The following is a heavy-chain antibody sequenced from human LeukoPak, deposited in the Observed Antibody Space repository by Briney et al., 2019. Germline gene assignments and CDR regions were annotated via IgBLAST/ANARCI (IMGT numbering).Heavy chain of an antibody. D-gene: IGHD5-18*01. J-gene: IGHJ4*02. CDR3: ARHERGGSYDLFDY. Sequence: SETLSLTCTVSGGSISSSSYYWDWIRQPPGRGLEWIGSIYYSGSTYYNPSLKSRVTISVDTSKNQFSLKLSSVTAADTAVYYCARHERGGSYDLFDYWGQGTLVTVSS. CDR2: IYYSGST. CDR1: GGSISSSSYY. V-gene: IGHV4-39*01.